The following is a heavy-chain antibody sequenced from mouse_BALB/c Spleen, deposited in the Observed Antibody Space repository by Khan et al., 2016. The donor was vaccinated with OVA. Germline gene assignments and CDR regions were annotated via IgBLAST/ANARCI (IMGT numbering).Heavy chain of an antibody. J-gene: IGHJ3*01. CDR2: INPSNGGT. CDR3: SRSGYGTFAD. V-gene: IGHV1S81*02. D-gene: IGHD2-1*01. Sequence: QVQLKQSGAELVKPGASVRLSCKASGYTFTNYYLYWVKQRPGHGLEWIGDINPSNGGTNFNEKFKNKVTLTVDKSSSTAYMQLSSLTSEDSAVYYCSRSGYGTFADWGQGTLVTVSA. CDR1: GYTFTNYY.